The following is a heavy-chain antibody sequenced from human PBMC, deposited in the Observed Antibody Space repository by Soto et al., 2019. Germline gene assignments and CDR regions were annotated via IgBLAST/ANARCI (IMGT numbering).Heavy chain of an antibody. CDR1: GFTFSSYA. CDR2: ISSNGGST. V-gene: IGHV3-64D*06. D-gene: IGHD6-6*01. Sequence: VGSLRLSCSASGFTFSSYAMHWVRQAPGKGLEYVSAISSNGGSTYYADSVKGRFTISRDNSKNTLYLQMSSLRAEDTAVYYCVKDDNSSSYYFGYWGQGTLVTVSS. J-gene: IGHJ4*02. CDR3: VKDDNSSSYYFGY.